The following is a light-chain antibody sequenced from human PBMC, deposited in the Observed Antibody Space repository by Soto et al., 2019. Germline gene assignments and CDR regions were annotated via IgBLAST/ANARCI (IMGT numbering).Light chain of an antibody. CDR2: GPS. V-gene: IGKV3D-20*02. CDR3: QQRSSWPLT. J-gene: IGKJ4*02. Sequence: EIVLTQSPVTLSLSPGESATLSCRASQSVSSSYLAWYQQKPGQAPRLLIYGPSSRATGIPDRFSGSGSGTDFTLTISRLEPEDFAVYFCQQRSSWPLTFGGGTKVEIK. CDR1: QSVSSSY.